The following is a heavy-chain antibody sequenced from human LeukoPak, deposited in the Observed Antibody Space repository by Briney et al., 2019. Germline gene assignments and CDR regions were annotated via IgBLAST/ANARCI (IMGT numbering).Heavy chain of an antibody. V-gene: IGHV4-34*01. CDR1: GGSFSGYY. Sequence: PSETLSLTCAVYGGSFSGYYWSWIRRPPGKGLEWIGEINHSGSTNYNPSLKSRVTISVDTSKNQFSLKLSSVTAADTAVYYCGRGVYGSGSYDYWGQGTLVTVSS. CDR2: INHSGST. CDR3: GRGVYGSGSYDY. D-gene: IGHD3-10*01. J-gene: IGHJ4*02.